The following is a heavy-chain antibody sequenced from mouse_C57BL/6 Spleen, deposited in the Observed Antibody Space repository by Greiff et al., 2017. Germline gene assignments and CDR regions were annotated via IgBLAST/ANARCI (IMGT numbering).Heavy chain of an antibody. CDR3: ARGAYCDGDYYAMEG. D-gene: IGHD2-13*01. J-gene: IGHJ4*01. CDR1: GYTFTSYC. Sequence: VQLQQPGAELVTPGASVKLSCKASGYTFTSYCINWVKQRPGQGLEWIGDIYPGSGSTNYNEKFKSKATLTVDTSSTTAYIQLSSLTSEDSAVYFYARGAYCDGDYYAMEGWGKGTTVTVAS. CDR2: IYPGSGST. V-gene: IGHV1-55*01.